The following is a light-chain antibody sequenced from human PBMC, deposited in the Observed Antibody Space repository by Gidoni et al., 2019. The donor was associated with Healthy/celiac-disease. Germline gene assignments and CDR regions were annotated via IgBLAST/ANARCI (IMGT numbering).Light chain of an antibody. V-gene: IGLV2-14*03. J-gene: IGLJ3*02. CDR2: DVS. CDR1: SSDVGGYNY. CDR3: SSYTSSSTSRV. Sequence: QSALTQPASVSGSPGQSITISCTGTSSDVGGYNYVSWYQQHPGKAPKLMIYDVSNRPSGVSNRFSGSKSGNTASLTISGLQAEDEADYYCSSYTSSSTSRVFGGGTKLXVX.